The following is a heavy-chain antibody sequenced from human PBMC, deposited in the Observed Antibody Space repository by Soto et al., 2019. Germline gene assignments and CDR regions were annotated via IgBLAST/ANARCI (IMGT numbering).Heavy chain of an antibody. J-gene: IGHJ3*01. CDR1: GYRFTTHG. D-gene: IGHD6-13*01. CDR2: ISGHNGET. V-gene: IGHV1-18*01. Sequence: QGQMGQSGNEMKKPGASVTVSCRTSGYRFTTHGISGGRQAPGQGREWMGWISGHNGETKFAQKFQGRVTLTTDTSTITASMELRSLKSDDTAVYFCARAYSSTFYSIRRAFDLWGQGPVDTVSS. CDR3: ARAYSSTFYSIRRAFDL.